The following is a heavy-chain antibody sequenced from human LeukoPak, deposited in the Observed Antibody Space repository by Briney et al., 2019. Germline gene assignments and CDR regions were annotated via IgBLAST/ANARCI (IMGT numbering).Heavy chain of an antibody. V-gene: IGHV4-61*02. CDR1: GGSISSGSYY. D-gene: IGHD2-2*01. J-gene: IGHJ5*02. CDR3: ARDKVVVPAAIGGAWFDP. Sequence: PSETLSLTCTVSGGSISSGSYYWSWIRQPAGKGLEWIGRIYTSGSTNYNPSLKSRVTISVDTSKNQFSLKLSSVTAADTAVYYCARDKVVVPAAIGGAWFDPWGQGTLVTVSS. CDR2: IYTSGST.